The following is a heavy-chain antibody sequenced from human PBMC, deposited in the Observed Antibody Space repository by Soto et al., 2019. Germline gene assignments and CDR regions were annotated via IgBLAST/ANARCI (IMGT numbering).Heavy chain of an antibody. CDR3: ARHFYYGNYPDWFDP. CDR1: GGPISSNSYY. J-gene: IGHJ5*02. D-gene: IGHD4-17*01. Sequence: SETLSLTCTVSGGPISSNSYYWGWIRQPPGKGLEWIGSIYYSGSTYYNPSLKSRVTISLDTSKNQFSLKLSSVTAADTAVYYCARHFYYGNYPDWFDPWGQGTLVTVSS. V-gene: IGHV4-39*01. CDR2: IYYSGST.